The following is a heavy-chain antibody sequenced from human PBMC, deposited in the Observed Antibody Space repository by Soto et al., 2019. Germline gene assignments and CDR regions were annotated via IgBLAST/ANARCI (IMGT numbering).Heavy chain of an antibody. CDR1: GFTFDDYA. V-gene: IGHV3-9*01. Sequence: GGSVRLSCAASGFTFDDYAMHWVRQAPGKGLEWVSGISWKSGSIGYADSVKGRFTISRDNAKNSQYLQMNSLRAEDTALYYCAKDAGIWFGELFTNFDYWGQGTLVTVSS. CDR2: ISWKSGSI. D-gene: IGHD3-10*01. CDR3: AKDAGIWFGELFTNFDY. J-gene: IGHJ4*02.